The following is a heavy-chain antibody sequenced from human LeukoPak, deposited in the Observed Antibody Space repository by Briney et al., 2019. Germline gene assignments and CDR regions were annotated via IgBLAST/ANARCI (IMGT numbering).Heavy chain of an antibody. Sequence: ASVKVSCKASGGTFSSHDISWVRQAPGQGLEWMGGITPMFGTAVYAQKFQGRVTITAVESMSTAYMELSSLRSEDTAVYYCARFPQVGATHFDYWGQGTLVTVSS. J-gene: IGHJ4*02. CDR3: ARFPQVGATHFDY. V-gene: IGHV1-69*13. D-gene: IGHD1-26*01. CDR2: ITPMFGTA. CDR1: GGTFSSHD.